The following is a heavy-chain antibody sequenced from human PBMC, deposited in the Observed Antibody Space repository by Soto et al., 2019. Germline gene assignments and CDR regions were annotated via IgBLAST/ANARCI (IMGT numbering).Heavy chain of an antibody. CDR1: GDSISRGGYS. CDR2: IYDSGST. V-gene: IGHV4-30-2*01. J-gene: IGHJ6*02. CDR3: ARGSISYYDYGMDV. D-gene: IGHD2-21*01. Sequence: SETLSLTXVVSGDSISRGGYSWTWIRQPPGKALEWIGNIYDSGSTSYNPSLKSRVAISVDRSKNQFSLKLTSVTAADTAVYFCARGSISYYDYGMDVWGQGTTVTVSS.